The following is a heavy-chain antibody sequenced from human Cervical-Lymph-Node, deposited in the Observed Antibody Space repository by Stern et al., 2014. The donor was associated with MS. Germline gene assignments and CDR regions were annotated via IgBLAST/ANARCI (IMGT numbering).Heavy chain of an antibody. CDR2: IYNKGSP. CDR3: ARGGGI. V-gene: IGHV4-59*01. CDR1: GFSIDHAY. J-gene: IGHJ3*02. D-gene: IGHD3-16*01. Sequence: QVQLQESGPGVVKPLETLSLTCTVSGFSIDHAYWNWIRQPPGQGLEWIGYIYNKGSPAYNPSLRRRVTISIDTSKNQLSLTLRSVTAADTAVYYCARGGGIWGQGKMVTVSS.